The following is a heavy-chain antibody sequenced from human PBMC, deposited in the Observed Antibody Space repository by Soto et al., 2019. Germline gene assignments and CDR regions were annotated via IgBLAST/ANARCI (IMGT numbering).Heavy chain of an antibody. CDR2: FDPEDGET. CDR1: GYTLTELS. J-gene: IGHJ4*02. V-gene: IGHV1-24*01. CDR3: AVYSRIGGAGNYIDY. D-gene: IGHD1-20*01. Sequence: ASVKVSCKVSGYTLTELSMHWVRQAPGKGLEWMGGFDPEDGETIYAQKFQGRVTMTEDTSTDTAYMELSSLGSEDTAVYYCAVYSRIGGAGNYIDYWGQGTLVTVSS.